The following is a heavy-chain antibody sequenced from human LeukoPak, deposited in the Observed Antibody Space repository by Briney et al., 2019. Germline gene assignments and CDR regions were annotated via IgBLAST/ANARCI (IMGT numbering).Heavy chain of an antibody. CDR3: ARYIVVVPAAITLYFDY. CDR1: GGSISSYY. Sequence: SETLSLTCTVSGGSISSYYWSWIRQPPGKGLEWIGYIYYSGSTNYNPSLKSRVTISVDTSKNQFSLKLSSVTAANTAVYYCARYIVVVPAAITLYFDYWGQGTLVTVSS. V-gene: IGHV4-59*08. J-gene: IGHJ4*02. D-gene: IGHD2-2*01. CDR2: IYYSGST.